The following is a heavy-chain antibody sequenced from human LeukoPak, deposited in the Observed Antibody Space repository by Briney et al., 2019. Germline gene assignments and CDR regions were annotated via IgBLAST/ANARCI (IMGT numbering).Heavy chain of an antibody. CDR2: ISSGSSYI. CDR3: ARDIGITGTTSDFDY. D-gene: IGHD1-7*01. CDR1: GLTFSSYA. J-gene: IGHJ4*02. V-gene: IGHV3-21*01. Sequence: GGSLRPSCEASGLTFSSYAMNWVRQAPGKGLEWVSSISSGSSYIYYADSVKGRFTISGDNAKNSLYLQMNSLRAEDTAVYYCARDIGITGTTSDFDYWGQGTLVTVSS.